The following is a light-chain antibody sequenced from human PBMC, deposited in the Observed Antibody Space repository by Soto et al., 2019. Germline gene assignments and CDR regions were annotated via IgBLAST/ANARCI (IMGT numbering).Light chain of an antibody. Sequence: DIQMTQSPSSLSAFVGDRVTITCRASQGISNYLAWYQKKPGQVPKLLLYAASTLQSGVPSRFSGSGSGTDFTLTISSLQPEDVATYYCQKYNGARWTFGQGTKVEIK. V-gene: IGKV1-27*01. J-gene: IGKJ1*01. CDR2: AAS. CDR3: QKYNGARWT. CDR1: QGISNY.